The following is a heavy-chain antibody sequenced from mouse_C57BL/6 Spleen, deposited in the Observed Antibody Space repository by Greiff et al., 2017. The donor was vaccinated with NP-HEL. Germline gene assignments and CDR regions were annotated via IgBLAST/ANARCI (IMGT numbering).Heavy chain of an antibody. CDR2: INPGSGGT. CDR3: ARGGLTTVVATPYYFDY. D-gene: IGHD1-1*01. J-gene: IGHJ2*01. CDR1: GYAFTNYL. Sequence: QVQLQQSGAELVRPGTSVKVSCKASGYAFTNYLIEWVKQRPGQGLEWIGVINPGSGGTNYNEKFKGKATLTADKSSSTAYMQLSSLTSEDSAVYFCARGGLTTVVATPYYFDYWGQGTTLTVSS. V-gene: IGHV1-54*01.